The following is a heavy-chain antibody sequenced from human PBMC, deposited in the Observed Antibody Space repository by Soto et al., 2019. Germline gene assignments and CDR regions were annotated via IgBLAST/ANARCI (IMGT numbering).Heavy chain of an antibody. CDR3: ARGSPTCRSEYSFYH. V-gene: IGHV4-59*01. D-gene: IGHD1-26*01. CDR1: GGSISSYY. Sequence: SETLSLTCTVSGGSISSYYWSWIRQPPGKGLEWIGYIYYSGSTNYNPSLKSRVTMSVDTSRNLLSLRLNSVTAADTAVYYCARGSPTCRSEYSFYHWGQVTLVPFS. CDR2: IYYSGST. J-gene: IGHJ4*02.